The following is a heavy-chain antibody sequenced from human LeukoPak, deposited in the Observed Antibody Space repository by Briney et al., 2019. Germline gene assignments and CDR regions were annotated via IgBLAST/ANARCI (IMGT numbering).Heavy chain of an antibody. Sequence: GGSLRLSCAASGFTFSDYYMSWIRQAPGKGLEWVSYISSSGSTMSYADSVKGRFTISRDNAKKSLFLQMNNLRAEDTAVYYCARGPYKDSWSGYSDYWGQGTLVTVSS. CDR3: ARGPYKDSWSGYSDY. D-gene: IGHD3-3*01. V-gene: IGHV3-11*04. J-gene: IGHJ4*02. CDR2: ISSSGSTM. CDR1: GFTFSDYY.